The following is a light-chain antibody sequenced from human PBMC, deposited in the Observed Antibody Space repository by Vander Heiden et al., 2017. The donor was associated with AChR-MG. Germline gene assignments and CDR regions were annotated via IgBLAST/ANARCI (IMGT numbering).Light chain of an antibody. J-gene: IGLJ1*01. CDR1: SSDVGSYNR. CDR2: EVS. Sequence: QSALTQPPSVSGSPGQSVTISCTGTSSDVGSYNRVSWYQQPPGTAPKLMIYEVSNRHSGVPDRFSGSKSGNTASLTISGLQAEDEADYYCSSYTSSSTLGVYVFGTGTKVTVL. CDR3: SSYTSSSTLGVYV. V-gene: IGLV2-18*02.